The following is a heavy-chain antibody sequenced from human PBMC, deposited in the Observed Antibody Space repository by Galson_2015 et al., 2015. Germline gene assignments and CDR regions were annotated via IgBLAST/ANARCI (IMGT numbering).Heavy chain of an antibody. J-gene: IGHJ3*02. CDR2: ISWNSGSI. V-gene: IGHV3-9*01. D-gene: IGHD1-1*01. CDR3: AKDIRPGTTGTPETAFDI. Sequence: SLRLSCAASGFTFDDYAMHWVRQAPGKGLEWVSGISWNSGSIGYADSVKGRFTISGDNAKNSLYLQMNSLRAEDTALYYCAKDIRPGTTGTPETAFDIWGQGTMVTVSS. CDR1: GFTFDDYA.